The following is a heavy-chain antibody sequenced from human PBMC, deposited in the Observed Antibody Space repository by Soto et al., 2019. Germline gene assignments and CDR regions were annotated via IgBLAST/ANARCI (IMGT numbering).Heavy chain of an antibody. V-gene: IGHV1-69*01. CDR3: ARGGMATITWGYGMDV. CDR2: IIPIFGTA. CDR1: GGTFSSYA. Sequence: VQLVQSGAEVKKPGSSVKVSCKASGGTFSSYAISWVRQAPGQGLEWMGGIIPIFGTANYAQKFQGRVTITADESTSTAYMELSSLRSEDTAVYYCARGGMATITWGYGMDVWGQGTTVTVSS. D-gene: IGHD5-12*01. J-gene: IGHJ6*02.